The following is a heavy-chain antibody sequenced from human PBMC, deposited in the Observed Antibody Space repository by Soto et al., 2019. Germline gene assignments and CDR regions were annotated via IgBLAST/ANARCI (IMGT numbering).Heavy chain of an antibody. Sequence: EVQLVESGGGLVQPGGSLRLSCAASGFTFSNYDMHWVRQVTGKGLEWVSGITTAGDTYYPGSVKGRFTISREKAKNSLYLQMNSLSAGDPAVYYCARELHGGSYGMDVWGQGTTVTVSS. J-gene: IGHJ6*02. V-gene: IGHV3-13*01. CDR1: GFTFSNYD. CDR2: ITTAGDT. CDR3: ARELHGGSYGMDV.